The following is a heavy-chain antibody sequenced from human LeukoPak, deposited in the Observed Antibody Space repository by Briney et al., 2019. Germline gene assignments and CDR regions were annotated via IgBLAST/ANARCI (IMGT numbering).Heavy chain of an antibody. CDR3: ARVGYDFWSGYYHNYYYFDY. CDR1: GFTFSSYS. Sequence: PGGSLRLSCAASGFTFSSYSMNWVRQAPGKGLEWVSSISSSSSYIYYADSVKGRFTIPRDNAKNSLYLQMNSLRAEDTAVYYCARVGYDFWSGYYHNYYYFDYWGQGTLVTVSS. D-gene: IGHD3-3*01. V-gene: IGHV3-21*01. J-gene: IGHJ4*02. CDR2: ISSSSSYI.